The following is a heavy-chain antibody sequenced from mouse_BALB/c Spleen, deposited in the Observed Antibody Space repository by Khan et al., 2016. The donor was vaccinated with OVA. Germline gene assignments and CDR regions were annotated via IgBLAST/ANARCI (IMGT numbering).Heavy chain of an antibody. V-gene: IGHV5-9-3*01. CDR3: ARLYAMDY. Sequence: EVKLVESGGGLVKPGGSLKLSCAASGFTFSSYAMSWVRQTPEKRLEWVATISSGGSDTYYPDSVKGRFTISRDNANNTLYLQMSSLRSEDTAMYYCARLYAMDYWGQGTSVTVSS. J-gene: IGHJ4*01. CDR1: GFTFSSYA. CDR2: ISSGGSDT.